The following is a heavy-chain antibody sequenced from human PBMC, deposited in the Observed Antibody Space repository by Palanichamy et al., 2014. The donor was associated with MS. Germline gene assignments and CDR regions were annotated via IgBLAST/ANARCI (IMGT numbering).Heavy chain of an antibody. J-gene: IGHJ4*02. CDR1: GISFSRYW. Sequence: VESGGGLVQPGGSLRLSCAVSGISFSRYWMHWVRQAPGKGLVWVSRISGEGTTTTYADSVRGRITISRDNAKNTVFLQLNNLRAEDTAVYYCATLSYPDDYWGQGTLVIVSS. D-gene: IGHD1-26*01. CDR3: ATLSYPDDY. V-gene: IGHV3-74*01. CDR2: ISGEGTTT.